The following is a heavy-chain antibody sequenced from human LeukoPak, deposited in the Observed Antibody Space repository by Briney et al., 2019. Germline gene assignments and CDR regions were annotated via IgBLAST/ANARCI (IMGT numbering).Heavy chain of an antibody. CDR3: ARRLYYYDSSGYSYYFDY. Sequence: ETLSLTCIVSGGSISSYYWSWIRQPPGKGLEWIGYIYYSGSTNYNPSLKSRVTISVDTSKNQFSLKLSSVTAADTAVYYCARRLYYYDSSGYSYYFDYWGQGTLVTVSS. V-gene: IGHV4-59*08. CDR1: GGSISSYY. CDR2: IYYSGST. J-gene: IGHJ4*02. D-gene: IGHD3-22*01.